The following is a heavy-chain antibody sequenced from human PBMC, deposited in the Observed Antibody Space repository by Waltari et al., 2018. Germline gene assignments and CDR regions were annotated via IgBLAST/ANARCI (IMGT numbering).Heavy chain of an antibody. V-gene: IGHV4-38-2*02. D-gene: IGHD6-25*01. CDR2: LYHTGSS. CDR3: AEEGNTTAGLFDS. Sequence: QVQLRESGPGLVRSSETLSLTCTGSAHSVNHAFYWAWIRQAPGGGLEWIASLYHTGSSHYNSSLKSRVSISTDMSTKQFFLTLTHLTAADTAVYYCAEEGNTTAGLFDSWGQGTLVTVSS. J-gene: IGHJ4*02. CDR1: AHSVNHAFY.